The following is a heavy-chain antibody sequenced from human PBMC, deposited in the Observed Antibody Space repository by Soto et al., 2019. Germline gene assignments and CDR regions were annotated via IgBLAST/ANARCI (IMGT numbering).Heavy chain of an antibody. V-gene: IGHV4-31*03. CDR1: GGSISSGGYY. Sequence: QVQLQESGPGLVKPSQTLSLTCTVSGGSISSGGYYWSWIRQHPGKGLEWIGYIYYSGSTYYNPSRKSRVTISVDTSKNQFSLKLSSVTAADTAVYYCARGWAGLGNRFDPWGQGTLVTVSS. CDR2: IYYSGST. D-gene: IGHD6-19*01. J-gene: IGHJ5*02. CDR3: ARGWAGLGNRFDP.